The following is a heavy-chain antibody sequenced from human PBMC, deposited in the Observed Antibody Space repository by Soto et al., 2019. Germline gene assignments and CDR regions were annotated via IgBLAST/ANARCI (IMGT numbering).Heavy chain of an antibody. V-gene: IGHV4-59*01. D-gene: IGHD7-27*01. CDR1: GGSISSYY. J-gene: IGHJ6*03. CDR3: ARLTEEGYYYYMDV. CDR2: IYYSGST. Sequence: PSETLSLTCTVSGGSISSYYWSWIRQPPGKGLEWIGYIYYSGSTNYNPSLKSRVTISVDTSKNQFSLKLSSVTAADTAVYYCARLTEEGYYYYMDVWGKGTTVTVSS.